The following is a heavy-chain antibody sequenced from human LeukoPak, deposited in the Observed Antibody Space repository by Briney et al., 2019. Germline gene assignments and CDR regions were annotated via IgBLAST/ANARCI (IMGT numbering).Heavy chain of an antibody. CDR1: GGSISSSNW. CDR2: IYHSGST. J-gene: IGHJ4*02. D-gene: IGHD3-10*01. V-gene: IGHV4-4*02. Sequence: SETLSLTCAVSGGSISSSNWWSWVRQPPGKGLEWIGEIYHSGSTNYNPSLKSRVSISVDTSNNQFSLRSTSATAADTAMYYCARGRFAELLFDIWGQGTLVTVSS. CDR3: ARGRFAELLFDI.